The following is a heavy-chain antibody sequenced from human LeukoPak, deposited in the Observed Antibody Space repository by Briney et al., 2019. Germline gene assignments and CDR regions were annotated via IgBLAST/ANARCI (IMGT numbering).Heavy chain of an antibody. CDR3: AGEDNSSGYRPFDI. CDR1: GYTFTGYY. D-gene: IGHD3-22*01. Sequence: ASVKVSCKASGYTFTGYYIHWVRQAPGQGLEWMGRVNPNNGGTNYAQKFQGRVTMTRDMSMSTAYMELSRLRSVDTAVYYCAGEDNSSGYRPFDIWGQGTMVTVPS. J-gene: IGHJ3*02. V-gene: IGHV1-2*06. CDR2: VNPNNGGT.